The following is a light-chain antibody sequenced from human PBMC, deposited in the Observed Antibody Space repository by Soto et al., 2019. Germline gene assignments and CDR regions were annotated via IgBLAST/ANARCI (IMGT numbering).Light chain of an antibody. J-gene: IGKJ2*01. CDR1: QSVSSY. Sequence: EIVLTQSPATLSLSPGERATLSCRASQSVSSYLAWYQQKPGQAPRLLIYDASNRATGIPARFSGSGSGTDFPLTSSSLEPEEFAVYYCRQRSNWPPYTFGQGTKLEIK. V-gene: IGKV3-11*01. CDR2: DAS. CDR3: RQRSNWPPYT.